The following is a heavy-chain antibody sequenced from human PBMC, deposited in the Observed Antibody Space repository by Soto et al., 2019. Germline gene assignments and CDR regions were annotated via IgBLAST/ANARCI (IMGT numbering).Heavy chain of an antibody. V-gene: IGHV1-69*12. CDR2: IIPIFGTA. CDR3: ARALHYYGSGTYGMDV. Sequence: QVQLVQSGAEVKKPGSSAKVSCKASGGTFSSYAISWVRQAPGQGLEWMGGIIPIFGTANYAQKFQGRVTITAAESTSTAYMELSSLRSEDTAVYYCARALHYYGSGTYGMDVWGQGTTVTVSS. J-gene: IGHJ6*02. CDR1: GGTFSSYA. D-gene: IGHD3-10*01.